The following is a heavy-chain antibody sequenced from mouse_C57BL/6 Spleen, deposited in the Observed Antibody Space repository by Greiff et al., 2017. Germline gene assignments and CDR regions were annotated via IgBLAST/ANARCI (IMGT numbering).Heavy chain of an antibody. V-gene: IGHV1-76*01. J-gene: IGHJ2*01. CDR1: GYTFTDYY. CDR2: IYPGSGNT. D-gene: IGHD1-1*01. Sequence: QVQLQQSGAELVRPGASVKLSCKASGYTFTDYYINWVKQRPGQGLEWIARIYPGSGNTYYNEKFKGKATLTAEKSSSTAYMQLSSLTSEDSAVYFCARSKDGDDYWGQGTTLTVSS. CDR3: ARSKDGDDY.